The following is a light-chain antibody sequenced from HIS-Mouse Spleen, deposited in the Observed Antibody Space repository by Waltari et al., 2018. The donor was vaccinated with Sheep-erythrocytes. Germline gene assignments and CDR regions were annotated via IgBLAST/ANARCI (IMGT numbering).Light chain of an antibody. J-gene: IGKJ2*01. CDR3: QQRSNWYT. V-gene: IGKV3-11*01. CDR2: DAS. Sequence: EIVLTQSPATLSLSPWDRATLSCSASQSVSSYLAWYQQKPGQAPRLLIYDASNRATGIPARFSGSGSGTDFTLTISSLEPEDFAVYYCQQRSNWYTFGQGTKLEIK. CDR1: QSVSSY.